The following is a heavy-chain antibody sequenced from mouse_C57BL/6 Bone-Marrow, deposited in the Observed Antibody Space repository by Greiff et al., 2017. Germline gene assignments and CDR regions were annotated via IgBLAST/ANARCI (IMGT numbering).Heavy chain of an antibody. J-gene: IGHJ4*01. D-gene: IGHD1-1*01. CDR3: ARRYYYGTSYEAMDY. CDR1: GYTFTSYG. Sequence: VQLQQSGAELARPGASVKLSCKASGYTFTSYGISWVKQRTGQGLEWIGEIYPRSGNTYYNEKFKGKATLTADKSSSTAYMELRSLTSEDSAVYFCARRYYYGTSYEAMDYWGQGTSVTVSS. V-gene: IGHV1-81*01. CDR2: IYPRSGNT.